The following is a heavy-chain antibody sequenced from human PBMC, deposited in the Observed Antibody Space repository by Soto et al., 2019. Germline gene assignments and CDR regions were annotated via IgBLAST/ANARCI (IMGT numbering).Heavy chain of an antibody. CDR2: INVGNGNI. CDR3: AISSERGH. CDR1: GYTFTNYP. J-gene: IGHJ4*02. Sequence: QVQLVQSGAEVKKHGASVKVSCKASGYTFTNYPIQWVRQAPGQGLEWLGWINVGNGNIKYSQKFQGRVTMTRDTAASPAYMELSSLVSEDTAVYYCAISSERGHWGQGTLVTVSS. V-gene: IGHV1-3*01.